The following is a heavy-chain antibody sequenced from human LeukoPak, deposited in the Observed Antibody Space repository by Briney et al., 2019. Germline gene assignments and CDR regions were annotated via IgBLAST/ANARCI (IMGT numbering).Heavy chain of an antibody. V-gene: IGHV3-15*01. D-gene: IGHD2-15*01. Sequence: GGSLRLSCAASTFTFSNAWMSWVPQAPGKGLEWVGRIKSKSDGGTTDYAAPVKGRFTISRDDSKNTLYLQMNSLKTEDTAVYYCTTAPRGYCSGGSCSYAFDIWGQGTMVTVSS. J-gene: IGHJ3*02. CDR1: TFTFSNAW. CDR2: IKSKSDGGTT. CDR3: TTAPRGYCSGGSCSYAFDI.